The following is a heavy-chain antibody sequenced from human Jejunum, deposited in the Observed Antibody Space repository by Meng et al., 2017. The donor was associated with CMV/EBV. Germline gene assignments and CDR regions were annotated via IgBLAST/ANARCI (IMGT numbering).Heavy chain of an antibody. CDR1: YA. J-gene: IGHJ3*02. V-gene: IGHV3-23*01. CDR3: AKREGDCSRTSCYFVAFDI. CDR2: MSGSGEYI. Sequence: YALSWVRQAPGKGLEWVSVMSGSGEYIHYADSVKGRFTISRDNSKNTLYLQMNSLRAEDTAVYYCAKREGDCSRTSCYFVAFDIWGQGTMVTVSS. D-gene: IGHD2-2*01.